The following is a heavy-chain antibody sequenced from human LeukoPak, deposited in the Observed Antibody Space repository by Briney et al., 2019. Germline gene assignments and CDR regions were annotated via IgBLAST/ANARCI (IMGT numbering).Heavy chain of an antibody. Sequence: GASVKVSCKASGGTFSSYAISWVRQAPGQGLEWMGGIIPIFGTANYAQKLQGRVTMTTDTSTSTAYMELRSLRSDDTAVYYCASWPDYGDTRAPYGMDVWGQGTTVTVSS. D-gene: IGHD4-17*01. CDR3: ASWPDYGDTRAPYGMDV. CDR1: GGTFSSYA. CDR2: IIPIFGTA. J-gene: IGHJ6*02. V-gene: IGHV1-69*05.